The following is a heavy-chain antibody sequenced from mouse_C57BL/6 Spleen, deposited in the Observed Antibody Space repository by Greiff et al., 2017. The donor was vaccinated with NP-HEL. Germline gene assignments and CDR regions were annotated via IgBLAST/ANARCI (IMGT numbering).Heavy chain of an antibody. Sequence: VQLQQSGPVLVKPGASVKMSCKASGYTFTDYYMNWVKQSHGKSLEWIGVINPYNGGTSYNQKFKGKATLTVDKSSSTAYMELNSLTSEDSAVYYCAREDEYLYAMDYWGQGTSVTVSS. J-gene: IGHJ4*01. CDR1: GYTFTDYY. V-gene: IGHV1-19*01. CDR3: AREDEYLYAMDY. D-gene: IGHD5-1*01. CDR2: INPYNGGT.